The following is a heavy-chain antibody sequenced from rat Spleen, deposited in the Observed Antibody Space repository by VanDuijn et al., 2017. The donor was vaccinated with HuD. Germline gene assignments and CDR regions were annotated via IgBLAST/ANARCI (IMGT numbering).Heavy chain of an antibody. Sequence: VQLVESGGGLVQPGRSLKLSCAASGFTFSSAAMYWVRQAPGKGLECIARIRTKPNNYATYYGDSVKGRFTISRDDSKSVVYLQMDNLKTEDTAMYYCSAMGVGFWGQGVMVTVSS. CDR1: GFTFSSAA. CDR3: SAMGVGF. J-gene: IGHJ2*01. V-gene: IGHV10-5*01. D-gene: IGHD1-7*01. CDR2: IRTKPNNYAT.